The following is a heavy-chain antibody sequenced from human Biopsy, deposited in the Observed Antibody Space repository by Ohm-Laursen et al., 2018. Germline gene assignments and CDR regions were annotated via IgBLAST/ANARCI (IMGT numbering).Heavy chain of an antibody. CDR2: VDWDDYK. CDR3: ARTPILIVSAGLVYRHRRHLQGMDV. Sequence: PTQTLTLTSSFSGFSLSARGMCVRWIRQAPGKALEWLARVDWDDYKDYSASLQTKLSISKDTSNDQVVLAVNNVDPADTATYYCARTPILIVSAGLVYRHRRHLQGMDVWGQGIAVTVS. D-gene: IGHD6-13*01. CDR1: GFSLSARGMC. J-gene: IGHJ6*02. V-gene: IGHV2-70*11.